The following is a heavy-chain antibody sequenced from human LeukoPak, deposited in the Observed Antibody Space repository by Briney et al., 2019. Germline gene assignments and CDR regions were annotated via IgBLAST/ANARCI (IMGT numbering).Heavy chain of an antibody. CDR2: INPNSGGT. CDR1: GYTFTGYY. V-gene: IGHV1-2*02. J-gene: IGHJ6*04. Sequence: ASVKVSCKASGYTFTGYYMHWVRQAPGQGLEWMGWINPNSGGTNYAQKFQGRVTMTRDTSISTAYMELSRLRSDDTAVYYCARAGPYSSSWYWRLDVWGKGTTVTVSS. D-gene: IGHD6-13*01. CDR3: ARAGPYSSSWYWRLDV.